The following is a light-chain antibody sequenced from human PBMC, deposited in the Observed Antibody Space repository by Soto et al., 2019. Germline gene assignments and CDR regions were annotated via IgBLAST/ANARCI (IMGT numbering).Light chain of an antibody. J-gene: IGLJ3*02. CDR1: TGAVTSGNY. Sequence: QAVVTQEPSLTVSPGGPVTLTCASSTGAVTSGNYPSWFQQKPGQAPMPLIYTTDDRHSWTPARFSGSLLGDKAALTLSGVQPEDEAEYYCLLYFGGAHLVFGGGTKLTVL. V-gene: IGLV7-43*01. CDR3: LLYFGGAHLV. CDR2: TTD.